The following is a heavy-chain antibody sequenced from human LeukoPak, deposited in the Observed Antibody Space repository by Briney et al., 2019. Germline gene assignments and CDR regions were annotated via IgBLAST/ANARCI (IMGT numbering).Heavy chain of an antibody. Sequence: TGGSLRLSCAASGFTFSGYGMHWVRQAPGKGLEWVAVISYDGSNKYYADSVKGRFTISRDNSKNTLYLQMNSLRAEDTAVYYCAKGSGSYWSLDYWGQGTLVTVSS. V-gene: IGHV3-30*18. CDR2: ISYDGSNK. J-gene: IGHJ4*02. D-gene: IGHD1-26*01. CDR3: AKGSGSYWSLDY. CDR1: GFTFSGYG.